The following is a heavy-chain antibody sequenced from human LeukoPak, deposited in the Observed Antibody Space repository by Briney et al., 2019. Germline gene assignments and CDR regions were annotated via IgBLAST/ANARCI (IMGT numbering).Heavy chain of an antibody. D-gene: IGHD2-21*02. Sequence: SVKVSCKASGGTFSSYAISWVRQAPGQGLEWMGGIIPIFGTANYAQKFQGRVTITTDESTSTAYMELSSLRSEDTAVYYCARGLYCGGDCYHYWGQGTLVTVSS. V-gene: IGHV1-69*05. CDR2: IIPIFGTA. CDR3: ARGLYCGGDCYHY. J-gene: IGHJ4*02. CDR1: GGTFSSYA.